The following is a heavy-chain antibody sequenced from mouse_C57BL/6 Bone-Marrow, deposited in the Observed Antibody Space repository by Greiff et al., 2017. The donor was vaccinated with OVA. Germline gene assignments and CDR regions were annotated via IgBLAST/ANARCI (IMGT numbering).Heavy chain of an antibody. V-gene: IGHV1-72*01. J-gene: IGHJ1*03. CDR2: IDPNSGGT. Sequence: VQLQQPGAELAKPGASVKLSCKASGYTFTSYWMHWVKQRPGRGLEWIGRIDPNSGGTKYNEKFKSKATLTADKPSSTAYMQLSSLTSEDSAVYYCARDPTSGDWYFDVWGTGTTVTVSS. CDR1: GYTFTSYW. D-gene: IGHD4-1*02. CDR3: ARDPTSGDWYFDV.